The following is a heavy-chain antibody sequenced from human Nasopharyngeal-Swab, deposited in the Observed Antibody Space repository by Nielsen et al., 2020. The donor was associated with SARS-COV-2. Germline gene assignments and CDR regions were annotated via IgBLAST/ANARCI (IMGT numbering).Heavy chain of an antibody. CDR3: ARGDIVLVVYAQSNWFDP. CDR1: GGSFSGYY. Sequence: LSCAVYGGSFSGYYWSWIRQPPGKGLEWIGEINHSGSTNYNPSLKSRVTISVDTSKNQFSLKLSSVTAADTAVYYCARGDIVLVVYAQSNWFDPWGQGTLVTVSS. CDR2: INHSGST. D-gene: IGHD2-8*02. V-gene: IGHV4-34*01. J-gene: IGHJ5*02.